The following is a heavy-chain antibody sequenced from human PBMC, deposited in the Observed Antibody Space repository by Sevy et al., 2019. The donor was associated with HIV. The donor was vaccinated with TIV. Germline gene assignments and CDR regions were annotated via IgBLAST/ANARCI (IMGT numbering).Heavy chain of an antibody. D-gene: IGHD6-13*01. CDR2: IRNKADSYTT. CDR1: GFTFSDHY. CDR3: ATLAGIAAAGRVFDY. J-gene: IGHJ4*02. Sequence: GGSLRLSCAASGFTFSDHYMEWVRQAPGQGLEWVGRIRNKADSYTTEYAASVKGRFTISRDDSKNSLYLLMNSLKTEDTAVYYCATLAGIAAAGRVFDYWGQGTLVTVSS. V-gene: IGHV3-72*01.